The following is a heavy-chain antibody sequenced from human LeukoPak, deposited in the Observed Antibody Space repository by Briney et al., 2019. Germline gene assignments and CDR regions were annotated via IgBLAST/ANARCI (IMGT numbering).Heavy chain of an antibody. J-gene: IGHJ5*02. Sequence: ASVTVSCTVSGYTLTELPMHWVRQAPGKGLEWMGGFDPEDGETIYAQKFQGRVTMTEDTSTDTAYMELSSLRSEDTAVYYCATYYYDSSGPKGFDPWGQGTLVTVSS. CDR2: FDPEDGET. CDR1: GYTLTELP. D-gene: IGHD3-22*01. CDR3: ATYYYDSSGPKGFDP. V-gene: IGHV1-24*01.